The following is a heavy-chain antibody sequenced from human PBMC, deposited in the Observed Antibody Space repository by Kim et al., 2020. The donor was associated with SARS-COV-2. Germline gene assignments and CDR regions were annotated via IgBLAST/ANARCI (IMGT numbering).Heavy chain of an antibody. D-gene: IGHD3-22*01. CDR2: IIPIFGTA. J-gene: IGHJ4*02. V-gene: IGHV1-69*13. Sequence: SVKVSCKASGGTFSSYAISWVRQAPGQGLEWMGGIIPIFGTANYAQKFQGRVTITADESTSTAYMELSSLRSEDTAVYYCARDLYDSTPTDDYWGQGTLVTVSS. CDR1: GGTFSSYA. CDR3: ARDLYDSTPTDDY.